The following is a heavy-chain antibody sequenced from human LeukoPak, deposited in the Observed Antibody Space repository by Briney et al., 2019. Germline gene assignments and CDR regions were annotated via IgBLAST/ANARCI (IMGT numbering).Heavy chain of an antibody. CDR3: ARGGYYGSGNDFRFDP. D-gene: IGHD3-10*01. V-gene: IGHV1-2*02. CDR2: INPNSGGT. Sequence: ASVKVSCKASGYTFTGYYMHWVRQAPGQGLEWMGWINPNSGGTNYAQKFQGRVTMTRDTSISTAYTELSRLRFDDTAVYYCARGGYYGSGNDFRFDPWGQGTLVTVSS. CDR1: GYTFTGYY. J-gene: IGHJ5*02.